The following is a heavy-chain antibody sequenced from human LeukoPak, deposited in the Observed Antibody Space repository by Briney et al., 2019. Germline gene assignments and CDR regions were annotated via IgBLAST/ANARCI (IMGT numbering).Heavy chain of an antibody. CDR1: GYTFTSYD. J-gene: IGHJ3*02. V-gene: IGHV1-8*03. CDR3: ARNLGPYYDFWSGYPDAFDI. CDR2: MNPNSGNT. D-gene: IGHD3-3*01. Sequence: ASVKVSCKASGYTFTSYDINSVRQATGQGLEWMRWMNPNSGNTGYAQKFQGRVTITRNTSISTAYMELSSLRSEDTAVYYCARNLGPYYDFWSGYPDAFDIWGQGTMVTVSS.